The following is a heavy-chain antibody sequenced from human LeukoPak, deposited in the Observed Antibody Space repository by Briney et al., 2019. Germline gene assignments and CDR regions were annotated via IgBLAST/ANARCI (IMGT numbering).Heavy chain of an antibody. CDR3: ARSTEIAVAGYWYFDL. J-gene: IGHJ2*01. V-gene: IGHV3-43D*03. CDR1: GFTFDDYA. Sequence: GGSLRLSCAASGFTFDDYAMHWVRQAPGKGLEWVSLISWDGGSTYYADSVKGRFTISRDNSKNSLYLQMNSLRAEDTALYYCARSTEIAVAGYWYFDLWGRGTLVTVSS. D-gene: IGHD6-19*01. CDR2: ISWDGGST.